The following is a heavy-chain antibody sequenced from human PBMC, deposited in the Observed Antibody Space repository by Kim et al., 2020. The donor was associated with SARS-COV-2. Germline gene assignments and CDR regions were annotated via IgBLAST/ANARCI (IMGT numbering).Heavy chain of an antibody. CDR3: ARAPYLWFGELLKYDNWFDP. CDR1: GGSFSGYY. V-gene: IGHV4-34*01. J-gene: IGHJ5*02. CDR2: INHSGST. D-gene: IGHD3-10*01. Sequence: SETLSLTCAVYGGSFSGYYWSWIRQPPGKGLEWIGEINHSGSTNYNPSLKSRVTISVDTSKNQFSLKLSSVTAADTAVYYCARAPYLWFGELLKYDNWFDPWGQGTLVTVSS.